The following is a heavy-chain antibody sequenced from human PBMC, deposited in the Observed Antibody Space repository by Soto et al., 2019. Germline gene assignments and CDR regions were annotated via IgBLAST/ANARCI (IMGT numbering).Heavy chain of an antibody. CDR2: IYSGSST. D-gene: IGHD6-13*01. V-gene: IGHV3-66*04. CDR1: GFTVSSNY. CDR3: ARHPERIAQIGWFDP. J-gene: IGHJ5*02. Sequence: PGGSLRLSCAASGFTVSSNYMSWVRQAPGKGLEWVSVIYSGSSTYYADYVKGRFTISRDNTKNILYLQMNSLRAEDTALYYCARHPERIAQIGWFDPWGQGTLVTVSS.